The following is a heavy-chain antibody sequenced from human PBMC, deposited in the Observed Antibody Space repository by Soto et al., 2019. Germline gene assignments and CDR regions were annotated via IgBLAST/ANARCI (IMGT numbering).Heavy chain of an antibody. Sequence: SETLSLTCAVYGGSFSGYYWSWIRQPPGKGLEWIGEINHSGSTNYNPSLKSRVTISVDTSKNQFSLKLSSVTAADTAVYYFASVGGLGGYDKRYNWFDPWGQGTLVTVSS. J-gene: IGHJ5*02. CDR3: ASVGGLGGYDKRYNWFDP. CDR1: GGSFSGYY. D-gene: IGHD5-12*01. V-gene: IGHV4-34*01. CDR2: INHSGST.